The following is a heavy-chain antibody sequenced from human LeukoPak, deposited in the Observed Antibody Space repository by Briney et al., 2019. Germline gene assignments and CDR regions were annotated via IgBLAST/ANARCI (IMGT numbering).Heavy chain of an antibody. Sequence: NPGGSLRLSCAASGFAFSSYNMKWVRQAPGKGLEWVSCISTTSTYIYYADSVKGRFTVSRDNSKNLLYLQMDSLRVEDTAVYYCARAGTCSSTSCDGGIEYWGQGTLVTVSS. D-gene: IGHD2-2*01. CDR1: GFAFSSYN. J-gene: IGHJ4*02. V-gene: IGHV3-21*06. CDR3: ARAGTCSSTSCDGGIEY. CDR2: ISTTSTYI.